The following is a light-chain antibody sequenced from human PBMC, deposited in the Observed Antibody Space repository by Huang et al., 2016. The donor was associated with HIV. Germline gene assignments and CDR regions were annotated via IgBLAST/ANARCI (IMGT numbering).Light chain of an antibody. V-gene: IGKV4-1*01. CDR2: WAS. J-gene: IGKJ5*01. CDR1: QPLLSTANNKSY. Sequence: DIVMTQSPGSLTVSLGERASINCTSSQPLLSTANNKSYLAWYQQKPRQPPKALSYWASSRESGVPERFSGSGSGTDFTLTISSLQAEDVALYYCQQYYSASITFGQGTRVEI. CDR3: QQYYSASIT.